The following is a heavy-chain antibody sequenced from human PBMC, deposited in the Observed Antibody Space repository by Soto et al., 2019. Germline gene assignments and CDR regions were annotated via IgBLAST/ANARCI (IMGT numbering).Heavy chain of an antibody. Sequence: GSLRLSCAASGFTFRSYGVHWVRQAPGKGLEWVAVISRDGSNKYYADFVQGRFTISRDNSKNTVFLQMNSLGVEDTALYYCAKDLNYSDSGYFDSWGQGKQVTVSS. D-gene: IGHD3-22*01. CDR2: ISRDGSNK. CDR1: GFTFRSYG. CDR3: AKDLNYSDSGYFDS. J-gene: IGHJ4*02. V-gene: IGHV3-30*18.